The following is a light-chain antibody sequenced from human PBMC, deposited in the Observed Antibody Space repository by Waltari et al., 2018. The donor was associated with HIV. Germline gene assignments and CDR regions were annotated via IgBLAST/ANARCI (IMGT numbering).Light chain of an antibody. J-gene: IGLJ3*02. CDR2: AVT. CDR1: TSDIGGYNY. V-gene: IGLV2-8*01. CDR3: SSYAGTNKV. Sequence: QSALTQPPSASGSPGQSVPVSCTAPTSDIGGYNYVSWYQQHPGKAPKLIFYAVTKRPSGVPDRFSGSKSGNTASLTVSGLQAEDEADYYCSSYAGTNKVFGGGTKLTVL.